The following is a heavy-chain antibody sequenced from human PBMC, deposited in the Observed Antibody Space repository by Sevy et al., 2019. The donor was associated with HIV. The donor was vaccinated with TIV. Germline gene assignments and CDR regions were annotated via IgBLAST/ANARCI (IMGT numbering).Heavy chain of an antibody. D-gene: IGHD2-15*01. CDR2: IRSKAGGGTP. J-gene: IGHJ4*02. CDR1: GFTFSNAW. V-gene: IGHV3-15*01. Sequence: GGSLRLSCAASGFTFSNAWMSWVRQSPGKGLEWVGRIRSKAGGGTPDYATFMKGKFTISRDDSKAILYLQLTSLETEDTAVYYCTTDHRRDGIVVVPFEYWGQGTLVTVSS. CDR3: TTDHRRDGIVVVPFEY.